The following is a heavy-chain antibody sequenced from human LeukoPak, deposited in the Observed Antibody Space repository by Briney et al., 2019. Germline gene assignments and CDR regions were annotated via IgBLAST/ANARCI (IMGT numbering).Heavy chain of an antibody. J-gene: IGHJ4*02. CDR1: GFTFSTYA. CDR2: ISSSGGSP. Sequence: GGSLRLSCVASGFTFSTYALSWVRQAPGKGLEWVSAISSSGGSPYYADSVNGRFTISRDNSKNTLYLQVNSLRAEDTAVYYCAKGGKWDVTPFDYWGQGTLVTVSS. V-gene: IGHV3-23*01. CDR3: AKGGKWDVTPFDY. D-gene: IGHD1-26*01.